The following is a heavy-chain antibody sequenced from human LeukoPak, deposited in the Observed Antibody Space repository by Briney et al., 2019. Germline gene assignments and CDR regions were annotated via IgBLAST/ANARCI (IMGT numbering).Heavy chain of an antibody. D-gene: IGHD3-3*01. CDR1: GYSISSGYY. Sequence: SDTLSLTCAVSGYSISSGYYWGWIRQPQGKGLEWIGSIYHSGSTYYNPSLKSRVTIAVDTSKSQFSLKLSSVTAADTAVYYCARHLSNYYDFWSGHYTGWFDPWGQGTLGTVSS. CDR3: ARHLSNYYDFWSGHYTGWFDP. J-gene: IGHJ5*02. V-gene: IGHV4-38-2*01. CDR2: IYHSGST.